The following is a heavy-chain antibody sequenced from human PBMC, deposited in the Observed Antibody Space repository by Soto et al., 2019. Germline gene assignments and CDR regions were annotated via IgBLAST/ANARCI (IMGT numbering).Heavy chain of an antibody. CDR2: IYYSGST. CDR1: GGSISSSSYY. J-gene: IGHJ4*02. D-gene: IGHD3-10*01. V-gene: IGHV4-39*01. Sequence: QLQLQESDPGLVKPSETLSLTCTVSGGSISSSSYYWGWIRQPPGKGLEWIGSIYYSGSTYYNPSLKSRVTISVDTSKNQFSLKLSSVTAADTAVYYCATHYYGSGSYYGGGFDYWGQGTLVTVSS. CDR3: ATHYYGSGSYYGGGFDY.